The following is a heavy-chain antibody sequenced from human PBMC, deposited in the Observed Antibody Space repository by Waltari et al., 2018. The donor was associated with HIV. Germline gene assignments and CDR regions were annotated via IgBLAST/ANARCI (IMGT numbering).Heavy chain of an antibody. D-gene: IGHD5-12*01. CDR1: GGSLRGGALSGYY. CDR3: ARVDILSTIGGFDP. V-gene: IGHV4-34*01. CDR2: INHAGSA. Sequence: QVQLREWGAGLLKPSETLALTCTIYGGSLRGGALSGYYWSRIRQPPGKGLEWIGEINHAGSANYNPSLKNRVTLSVDTSKNQFSLKMPSVTASDTAVYYCARVDILSTIGGFDPWGQGTLVTVSS. J-gene: IGHJ5*02.